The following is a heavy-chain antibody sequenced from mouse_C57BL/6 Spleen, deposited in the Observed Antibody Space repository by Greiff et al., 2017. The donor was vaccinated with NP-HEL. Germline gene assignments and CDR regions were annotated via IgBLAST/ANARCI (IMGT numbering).Heavy chain of an antibody. CDR3: ARNGYDGMDY. CDR1: GFSLTSYG. CDR2: IWSGGST. D-gene: IGHD2-3*01. Sequence: QVQLQQSGPGLVQPSQSLSITCTVSGFSLTSYGVHWVRQSPGKGLEWLGVIWSGGSTDYNAAFISRLSISKDNSTSQVFFKMNSLQADDTAIYYCARNGYDGMDYWGQGTSVTVSS. J-gene: IGHJ4*01. V-gene: IGHV2-2*01.